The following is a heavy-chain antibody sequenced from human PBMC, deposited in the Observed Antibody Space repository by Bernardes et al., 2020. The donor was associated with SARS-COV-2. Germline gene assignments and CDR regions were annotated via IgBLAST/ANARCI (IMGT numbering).Heavy chain of an antibody. D-gene: IGHD3-9*01. V-gene: IGHV1-24*01. CDR1: GYTLTALS. Sequence: ASVKVSCKVSGYTLTALSMHWVRQAPGQGLEWMGGFAPEDGETIYAQKFQGRVTMTEDTSTDTAYMELSSLRSEDTAVYYCATDQRYYDILTGRTYYYGMDVWGQGTTVTGSS. CDR3: ATDQRYYDILTGRTYYYGMDV. CDR2: FAPEDGET. J-gene: IGHJ6*02.